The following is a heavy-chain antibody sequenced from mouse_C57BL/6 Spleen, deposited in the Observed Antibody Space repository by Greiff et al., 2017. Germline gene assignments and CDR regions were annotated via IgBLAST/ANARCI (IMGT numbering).Heavy chain of an antibody. V-gene: IGHV1-64*01. CDR2: IHPNSGST. CDR3: ARDTTVVASDY. CDR1: GYTFTSYW. J-gene: IGHJ2*01. D-gene: IGHD1-1*01. Sequence: QVQLQQSGAELVKPGASVKLSCKASGYTFTSYWMHWVKQRPGQGLEWIGMIHPNSGSTNYNEKFKSKATLTVDKSSSTAYMQLSSLTSEDSAVYYCARDTTVVASDYWGQGTTLTVSS.